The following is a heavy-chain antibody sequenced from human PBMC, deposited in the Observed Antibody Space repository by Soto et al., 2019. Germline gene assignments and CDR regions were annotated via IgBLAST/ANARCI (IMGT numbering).Heavy chain of an antibody. Sequence: QVQLVQSGAEVRKPGSSVKVSCQSFGGSFSSYAFSWVRQAPGQGLEWMGGLIVILGTTNYAQKFKGRVTFNADESTSTAYMEVSSLESEDTAIYYCASGYYDSSGYSIDYWGQGTQVTVSS. CDR2: LIVILGTT. CDR3: ASGYYDSSGYSIDY. CDR1: GGSFSSYA. D-gene: IGHD3-22*01. V-gene: IGHV1-69*01. J-gene: IGHJ4*02.